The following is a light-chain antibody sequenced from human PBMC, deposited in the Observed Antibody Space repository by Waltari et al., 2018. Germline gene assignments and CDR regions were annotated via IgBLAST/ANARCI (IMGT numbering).Light chain of an antibody. CDR1: TGAVTSNYW. J-gene: IGLJ2*01. CDR2: STT. V-gene: IGLV7-43*01. Sequence: QTVVTQEPSLTVSPGGTVTLTCASSTGAVTSNYWPNWFQQKPGQAPRALIYSTTNKDSWSPARFSGSILGDKAALTLSGVQPEDEADYYCLLYYGGTQLVFGGGTKLTVL. CDR3: LLYYGGTQLV.